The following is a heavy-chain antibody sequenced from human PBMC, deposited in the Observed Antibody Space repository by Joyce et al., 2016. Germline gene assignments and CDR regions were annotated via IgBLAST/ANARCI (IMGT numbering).Heavy chain of an antibody. CDR2: LSSSSSYI. CDR1: GFKFSSYG. Sequence: EVQLVESGGGLVKPGGSLSLSCAASGFKFSSYGMSWVRQAPGKWLEWVSSLSSSSSYIKYTDSVKGRFTISRDNAKNSLYLQMNSLRVEDTAVYYCARSSYTNGIFDYWGQGTLVTVSS. V-gene: IGHV3-21*01. J-gene: IGHJ4*02. CDR3: ARSSYTNGIFDY. D-gene: IGHD2-8*01.